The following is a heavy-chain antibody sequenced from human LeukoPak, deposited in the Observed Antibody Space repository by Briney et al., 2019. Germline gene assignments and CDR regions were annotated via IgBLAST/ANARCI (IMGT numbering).Heavy chain of an antibody. Sequence: ASVKVSCKASGYTFTNYGINWVRQAPGQGLEWMGWISAYTGNTNYAQKLQGRVTMTTDTSTSTAYMELRSLGSDDTAVYYCARDSLYYYDSSGYRPYQYYFDYWGQGTLVTVSS. J-gene: IGHJ4*02. D-gene: IGHD3-22*01. V-gene: IGHV1-18*01. CDR2: ISAYTGNT. CDR1: GYTFTNYG. CDR3: ARDSLYYYDSSGYRPYQYYFDY.